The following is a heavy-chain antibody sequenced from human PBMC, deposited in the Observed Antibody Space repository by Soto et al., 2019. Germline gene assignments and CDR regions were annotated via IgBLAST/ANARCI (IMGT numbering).Heavy chain of an antibody. Sequence: QVQLVESGGGVVQPGRSLRLSCATSGFTFSEQGIHWVRQAPGKGLEWVAFMWPDGSGEVYVDSVRGRFTISRDNAKSTVFLQMDSLRAEDTAVYYCVRDGGVGEWNFDYWGQGTLVTVSS. D-gene: IGHD3-16*01. CDR2: MWPDGSGE. J-gene: IGHJ4*02. CDR3: VRDGGVGEWNFDY. V-gene: IGHV3-33*01. CDR1: GFTFSEQG.